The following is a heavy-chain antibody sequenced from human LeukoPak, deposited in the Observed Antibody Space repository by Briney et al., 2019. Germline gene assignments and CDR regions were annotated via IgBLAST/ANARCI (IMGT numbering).Heavy chain of an antibody. D-gene: IGHD3-22*01. V-gene: IGHV1-24*01. CDR1: GSTLTKLS. J-gene: IGHJ3*02. CDR3: ATAAEIYCYDTGGI. Sequence: GASVKVSCKIFGSTLTKLSMHWVRQAPGKGLEWMGGFDPEADETVYAQNFHGRVTVTEDTSSDTTYMELSSLRSEDTAVYYCATAAEIYCYDTGGIWGQGTMVTVSS. CDR2: FDPEADET.